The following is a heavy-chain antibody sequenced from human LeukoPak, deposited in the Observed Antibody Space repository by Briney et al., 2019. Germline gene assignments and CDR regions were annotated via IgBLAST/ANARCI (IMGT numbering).Heavy chain of an antibody. V-gene: IGHV4-59*08. CDR2: IYYSGST. J-gene: IGHJ4*02. CDR1: GFTFSNYA. D-gene: IGHD3-16*01. Sequence: GSLRLSCVVSGFTFSNYAMSWIRQPPGKGLEWIGHIYYSGSTNYNPSLRSRVTISLDTSKNQFSLKLSSVTAADTAIYYCARQMGYFDYWGQGTLVTVSS. CDR3: ARQMGYFDY.